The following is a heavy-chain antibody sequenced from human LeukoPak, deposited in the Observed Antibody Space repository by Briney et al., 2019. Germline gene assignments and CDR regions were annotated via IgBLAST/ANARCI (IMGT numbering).Heavy chain of an antibody. CDR2: IKQDGSDK. J-gene: IGHJ3*02. V-gene: IGHV3-7*01. D-gene: IGHD5-24*01. CDR1: GFTFSNYW. Sequence: PGGSLRLSCAASGFTFSNYWMSWVRQAPGKGLEWVANIKQDGSDKYYVDSLKGRFTISRDNAKNSLYLQKNSLRAEDTAVYYCARRWRSAFDIWGQGTMVTVSS. CDR3: ARRWRSAFDI.